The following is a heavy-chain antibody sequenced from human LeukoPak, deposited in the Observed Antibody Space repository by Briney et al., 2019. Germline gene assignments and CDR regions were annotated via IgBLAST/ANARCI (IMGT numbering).Heavy chain of an antibody. CDR2: IKQDGSEK. CDR1: GFTFSSYS. D-gene: IGHD3-10*01. CDR3: ARAVRGVINYYYYYMDV. V-gene: IGHV3-7*01. Sequence: PGGSLRLSCAASGFTFSSYSMNWVRQAPGKGLEWVANIKQDGSEKYYVDSVKGRFTISRDNAKNSLYLQMNSLRAEDTAVYYCARAVRGVINYYYYYMDVWGKGTTVTISS. J-gene: IGHJ6*03.